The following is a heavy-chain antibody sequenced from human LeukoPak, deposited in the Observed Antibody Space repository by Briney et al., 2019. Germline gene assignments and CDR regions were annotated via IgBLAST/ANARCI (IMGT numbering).Heavy chain of an antibody. Sequence: SVKVSCKASGGTFSSYTISWLRQAPGQGLEWMGRIIPILGIANYAQKFQGRVTITADKSTSTAYMKLSSLRSEDTAVYYCARDRRFDFWSGYSMPVSPPALGGQYNWFDPWGQGTLVTVSS. J-gene: IGHJ5*02. CDR2: IIPILGIA. CDR3: ARDRRFDFWSGYSMPVSPPALGGQYNWFDP. V-gene: IGHV1-69*04. D-gene: IGHD3-3*01. CDR1: GGTFSSYT.